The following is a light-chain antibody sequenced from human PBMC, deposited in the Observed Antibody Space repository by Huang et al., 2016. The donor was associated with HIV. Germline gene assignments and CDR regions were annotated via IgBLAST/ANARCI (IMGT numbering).Light chain of an antibody. CDR2: LGS. Sequence: DIVMTQSPLSLPVTPGEPASISCRSNQSLLHSNGYNYLDWYLQKPGQYPQVLIYLGSNRASGVPGRFSGSGSGTDFTLEISRVEAEDVGVYYCMQALQTRITFGQGTRLEIK. CDR1: QSLLHSNGYNY. J-gene: IGKJ5*01. CDR3: MQALQTRIT. V-gene: IGKV2-28*01.